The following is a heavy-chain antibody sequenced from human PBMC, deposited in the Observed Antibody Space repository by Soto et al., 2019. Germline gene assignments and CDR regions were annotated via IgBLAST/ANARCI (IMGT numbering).Heavy chain of an antibody. CDR1: GGSFGGYY. D-gene: IGHD2-8*02. V-gene: IGHV4-34*01. Sequence: SETLSLTCAVYGGSFGGYYWTWLRQPPGTGLEWIGEINHSGSTNYNPSLKSRVTISVDTSKNQFSLKLTSVTAADTAVYYCARDKITGLFDYWGQGTLVTVSS. CDR2: INHSGST. CDR3: ARDKITGLFDY. J-gene: IGHJ4*02.